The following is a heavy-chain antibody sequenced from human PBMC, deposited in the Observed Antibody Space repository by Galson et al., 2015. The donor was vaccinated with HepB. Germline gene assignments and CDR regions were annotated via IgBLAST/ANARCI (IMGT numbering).Heavy chain of an antibody. V-gene: IGHV4-4*02. Sequence: SETLSLTCAVSGGSISSSNWWSWVRQPPGKGLEWIGEIYHSGSTNYNPSLKSRVTISVDKSKNQFSLKLSSVTAADTAVYYCARMPIVVVIAGWFDPWGQGTLVTVSS. J-gene: IGHJ5*02. CDR1: GGSISSSNW. CDR3: ARMPIVVVIAGWFDP. CDR2: IYHSGST. D-gene: IGHD2-21*01.